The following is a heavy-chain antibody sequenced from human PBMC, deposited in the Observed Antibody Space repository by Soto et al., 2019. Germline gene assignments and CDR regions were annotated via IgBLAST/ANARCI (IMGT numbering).Heavy chain of an antibody. J-gene: IGHJ6*02. CDR3: AKHVLAVAGYLGGMDV. CDR1: GFTFSTYG. D-gene: IGHD6-19*01. Sequence: QVQLVESGGGVVQPGRSLRLSCAASGFTFSTYGMHWVRQAPGKGLEWVAVISHDGSNKYFADSVKGRFTISRDNSQNTLYLQMNSLRAEDTAVSYCAKHVLAVAGYLGGMDVWGQGTTVTVSS. V-gene: IGHV3-30*18. CDR2: ISHDGSNK.